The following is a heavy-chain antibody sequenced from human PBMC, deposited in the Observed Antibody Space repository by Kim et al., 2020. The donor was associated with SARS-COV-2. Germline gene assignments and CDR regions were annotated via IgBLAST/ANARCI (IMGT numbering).Heavy chain of an antibody. Sequence: ASVKVSCKASGYTFTSYGISWVRQAPGQGLEWMGWISAYNGNTNYAQKLQGRVTMTTDTSTSTAYMELRSLRSDDTAVYYCARDRGVLLWFGERLTTTPFDYWGQGTLVTVSS. CDR2: ISAYNGNT. D-gene: IGHD3-10*01. V-gene: IGHV1-18*04. CDR1: GYTFTSYG. CDR3: ARDRGVLLWFGERLTTTPFDY. J-gene: IGHJ4*02.